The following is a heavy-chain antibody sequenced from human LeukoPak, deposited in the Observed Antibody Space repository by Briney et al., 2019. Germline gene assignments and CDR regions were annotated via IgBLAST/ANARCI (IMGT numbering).Heavy chain of an antibody. Sequence: GGSLRLSCAASGFTFSSYSMNWVRQAPGKGLEYVSYISSGSGTIYYADSVRGRFTISRDNAKNSLYLQMNSLSAEDTAVYYCARAQKYSYDAFDIWGQGTMVTVSS. D-gene: IGHD4-11*01. CDR3: ARAQKYSYDAFDI. J-gene: IGHJ3*02. V-gene: IGHV3-48*04. CDR2: ISSGSGTI. CDR1: GFTFSSYS.